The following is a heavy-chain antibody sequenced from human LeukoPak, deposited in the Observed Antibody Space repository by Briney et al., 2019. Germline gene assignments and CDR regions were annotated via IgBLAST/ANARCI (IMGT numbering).Heavy chain of an antibody. CDR1: GFTFSTYS. CDR3: AREALAGRGFDY. V-gene: IGHV3-48*01. Sequence: PGGSLRLSCAASGFTFSTYSMTWVRQAPGKGLEWVSYISSRSTVIYYADSLRGRFTISRDNAKNSLYLQVNSLRVEDTALYFCAREALAGRGFDYWGQGALVTVSS. CDR2: ISSRSTVI. D-gene: IGHD6-19*01. J-gene: IGHJ4*02.